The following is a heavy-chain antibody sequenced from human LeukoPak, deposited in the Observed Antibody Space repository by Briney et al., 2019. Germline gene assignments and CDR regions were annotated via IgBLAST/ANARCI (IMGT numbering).Heavy chain of an antibody. J-gene: IGHJ4*02. D-gene: IGHD6-19*01. V-gene: IGHV5-51*01. CDR2: IYSGDSDT. Sequence: GESLKISCKGSGYSFTSYWIGWVRQMPGKGLEWMGIIYSGDSDTRYSPSFQGQVTISADKSISTAYLQWSSLKASDTAMYYCARLYEMAVAGTHFDYWGQGTLVTVSS. CDR1: GYSFTSYW. CDR3: ARLYEMAVAGTHFDY.